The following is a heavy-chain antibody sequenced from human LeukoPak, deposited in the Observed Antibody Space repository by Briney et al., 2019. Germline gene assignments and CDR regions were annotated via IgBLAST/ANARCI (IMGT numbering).Heavy chain of an antibody. CDR3: ARGLGVVVPAASSYYYMDV. CDR1: GGSFSGYY. J-gene: IGHJ6*03. V-gene: IGHV4-34*01. CDR2: INHSGST. Sequence: KPSETLSLTCAVYGGSFSGYYWSWIRQPPGKGLEWIGEINHSGSTNYNPSLKSRVTISVDTSKNQISLKLSSVTAADTAVYYCARGLGVVVPAASSYYYMDVWGKGTTVTVSS. D-gene: IGHD2-2*01.